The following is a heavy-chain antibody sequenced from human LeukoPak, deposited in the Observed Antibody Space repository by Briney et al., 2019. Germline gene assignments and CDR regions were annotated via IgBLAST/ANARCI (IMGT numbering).Heavy chain of an antibody. Sequence: GGSLRLSCAASGFRFSTSAMTWVRQAPGKGLEWVSGISGSGGTTYDADSVKGRFTISRDNSKNTLDLQMNSLRVEDTAVYYCAKVTMVGWCFDLWGRGTLVTVSS. CDR2: ISGSGGTT. CDR3: AKVTMVGWCFDL. V-gene: IGHV3-23*01. J-gene: IGHJ2*01. D-gene: IGHD2-15*01. CDR1: GFRFSTSA.